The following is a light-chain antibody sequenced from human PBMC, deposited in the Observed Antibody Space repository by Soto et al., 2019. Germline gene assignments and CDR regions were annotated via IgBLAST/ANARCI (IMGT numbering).Light chain of an antibody. Sequence: EIVSAQSPATLSLSPGERASLSCRASQSISTYLAWYQHKPGQAPRLLSYDASSRATGIPARFSGSGSGTDFTLTISSLEPEDFAIYYCQQRSNWPPEFTFGPGTRVDF. CDR2: DAS. J-gene: IGKJ3*01. V-gene: IGKV3-11*01. CDR3: QQRSNWPPEFT. CDR1: QSISTY.